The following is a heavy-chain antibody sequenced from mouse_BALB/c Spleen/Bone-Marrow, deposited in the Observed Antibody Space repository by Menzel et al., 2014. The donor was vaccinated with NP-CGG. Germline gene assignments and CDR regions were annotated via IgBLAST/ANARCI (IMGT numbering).Heavy chain of an antibody. Sequence: EVQLVESGPGLVKPSQSLSLTFSVTGYSITSGYYWNWIRQFPGNKLEWMGYISYDGSNNYNPSLKNRISITRDTSKNQFFLKLNSVTTEDTATYYCARDWDGYYFDYWGQGTTLTVSS. D-gene: IGHD2-3*01. CDR2: ISYDGSN. J-gene: IGHJ2*01. V-gene: IGHV3-6*02. CDR1: GYSITSGYY. CDR3: ARDWDGYYFDY.